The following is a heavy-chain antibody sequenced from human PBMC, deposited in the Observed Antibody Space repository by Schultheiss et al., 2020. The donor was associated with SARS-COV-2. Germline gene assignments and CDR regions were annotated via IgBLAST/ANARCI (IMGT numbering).Heavy chain of an antibody. J-gene: IGHJ4*02. Sequence: GGSLRLSCAASGFTFSGSAMHWVRQASGKGLEWVGRIRSKANSYATAYAASVKGRFTISRDDSKNTAYLQMNSLKTEDTAVYYCTTTLLPAALDQYWGQGTLVTVSS. V-gene: IGHV3-73*01. CDR2: IRSKANSYAT. CDR1: GFTFSGSA. D-gene: IGHD2-2*01. CDR3: TTTLLPAALDQY.